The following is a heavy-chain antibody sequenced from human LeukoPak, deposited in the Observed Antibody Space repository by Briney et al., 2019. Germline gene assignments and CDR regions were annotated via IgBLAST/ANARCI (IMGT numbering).Heavy chain of an antibody. Sequence: GGSLRLSCAASGFTVSSNYMSWVRQAPGKGLEWVSVIYSGGSTYYADSVKGRFTISRDNSKNTLYLQMNSLRAEDTAVYYCAKGSRLEPLWAFDYWGQGTLVTVSS. CDR1: GFTVSSNY. J-gene: IGHJ4*02. CDR2: IYSGGST. V-gene: IGHV3-66*01. CDR3: AKGSRLEPLWAFDY. D-gene: IGHD1-14*01.